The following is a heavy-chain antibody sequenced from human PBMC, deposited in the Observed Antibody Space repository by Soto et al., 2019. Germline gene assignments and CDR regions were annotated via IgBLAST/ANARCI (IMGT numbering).Heavy chain of an antibody. CDR2: INPNSGGT. Sequence: ASVKVSCKASGYSFTGHYMYWVRQAPGQGLEWMGWINPNSGGTKSAQQFQGRVTMTRDMSISTAYMELSRLRFDDTAVYYCARGKEIPDYWNFDLWGRGTLVTVSS. CDR1: GYSFTGHY. V-gene: IGHV1-2*02. J-gene: IGHJ2*01. D-gene: IGHD2-2*02. CDR3: ARGKEIPDYWNFDL.